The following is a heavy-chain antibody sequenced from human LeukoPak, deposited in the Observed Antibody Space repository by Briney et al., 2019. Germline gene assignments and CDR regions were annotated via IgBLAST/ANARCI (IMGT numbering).Heavy chain of an antibody. CDR1: GFTFSSYS. CDR2: ISSSSSTI. CDR3: ARGQPRYCSSTSCYTDLDY. V-gene: IGHV3-48*02. J-gene: IGHJ4*02. Sequence: GGSLRLSCAASGFTFSSYSMNWVRQAPGKGLEWVSYISSSSSTIYYADSVKGRFTISRDNAKNSLYLQMNSLRDEDTAVYYYARGQPRYCSSTSCYTDLDYWGQGTLVTVSS. D-gene: IGHD2-2*02.